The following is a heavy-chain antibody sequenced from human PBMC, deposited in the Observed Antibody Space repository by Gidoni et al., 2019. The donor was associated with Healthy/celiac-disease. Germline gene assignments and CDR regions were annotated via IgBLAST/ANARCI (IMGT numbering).Heavy chain of an antibody. D-gene: IGHD3-3*01. CDR1: GFTLSSYR. V-gene: IGHV3-21*01. Sequence: EVQLVESGGGLVKPGGSLRLSCAASGFTLSSYRMNWVRQAPGKGLEWVSSISSSSSYIYYAYSVKGRFTISKDNAKNSLYLQMNSLRAEDTAVYYCARDLDYDFWSGYYGHYYYGMDVWGQGTTVTVSS. CDR2: ISSSSSYI. CDR3: ARDLDYDFWSGYYGHYYYGMDV. J-gene: IGHJ6*02.